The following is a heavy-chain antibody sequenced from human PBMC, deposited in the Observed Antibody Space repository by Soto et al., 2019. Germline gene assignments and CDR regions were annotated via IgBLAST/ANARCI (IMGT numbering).Heavy chain of an antibody. CDR2: IYHSGST. CDR3: ARENYSGSGDDGMDV. Sequence: PSETLSLTCAVSGGSISSGGYSWSWIRQPPGKGLEWIGYIYHSGSTYYNPSLKSRVTISVDTSKNQFSLKLSSVTAADTAVYYCARENYSGSGDDGMDVWGQVTTVTV. D-gene: IGHD3-10*01. V-gene: IGHV4-30-2*05. CDR1: GGSISSGGYS. J-gene: IGHJ6*02.